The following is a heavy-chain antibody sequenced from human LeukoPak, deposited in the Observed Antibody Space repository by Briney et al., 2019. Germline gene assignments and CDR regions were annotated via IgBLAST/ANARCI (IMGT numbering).Heavy chain of an antibody. D-gene: IGHD5-24*01. V-gene: IGHV3-30*18. Sequence: GGSLRLSCAASGFTFSSYGMHWVRQAPGKGLEWVAVISYDGSNKYYADSVKGRFTISRDNSKNTLYLQMNSLRAEDTAVYYCAKDRRGGDGSLHYWGQGTLVTVSS. CDR2: ISYDGSNK. CDR3: AKDRRGGDGSLHY. J-gene: IGHJ4*02. CDR1: GFTFSSYG.